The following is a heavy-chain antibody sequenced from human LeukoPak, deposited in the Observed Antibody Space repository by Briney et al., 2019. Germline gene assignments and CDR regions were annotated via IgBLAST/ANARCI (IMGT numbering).Heavy chain of an antibody. CDR1: GDSISSYY. D-gene: IGHD6-6*01. Sequence: SETLSLTCTVSGDSISSYYWSWIRQSPGKGLEWIAYIHYSGSTNYNPSLKSRLTISVDTSKNQFSLKLNSVTAADTAVYYCARFGTSSSRFFDQWGQGTLVTVSS. CDR2: IHYSGST. J-gene: IGHJ4*02. CDR3: ARFGTSSSRFFDQ. V-gene: IGHV4-59*01.